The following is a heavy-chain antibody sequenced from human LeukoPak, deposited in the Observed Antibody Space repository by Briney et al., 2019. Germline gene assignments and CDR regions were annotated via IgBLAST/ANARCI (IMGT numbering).Heavy chain of an antibody. D-gene: IGHD1-14*01. CDR1: GFTSSSFW. Sequence: PGGSLRLSCAASGFTSSSFWMSWVRQAPGKGLEWVANIKQDGSEKYFVDSVKGRFTISRDNAKNSLYLQMNSLRAEDTAVYYCAREGGYNAPDYWGQGTLVTVSS. J-gene: IGHJ4*02. CDR3: AREGGYNAPDY. CDR2: IKQDGSEK. V-gene: IGHV3-7*01.